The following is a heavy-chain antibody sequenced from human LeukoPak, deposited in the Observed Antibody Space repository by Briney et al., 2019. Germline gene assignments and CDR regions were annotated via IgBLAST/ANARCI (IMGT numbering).Heavy chain of an antibody. V-gene: IGHV3-30-3*01. CDR3: ARGDDYGDYVGSLLLDY. J-gene: IGHJ4*02. CDR1: GFTFSSYA. D-gene: IGHD4-17*01. CDR2: ISYDGSNK. Sequence: PGGSLRLSCAASGFTFSSYAMHWVRQAPGKGLEWVAVISYDGSNKYYADSVKGRFTISRDNSKNTLYLQMNSLRAEDTAVYYCARGDDYGDYVGSLLLDYWGQGTLVTVSS.